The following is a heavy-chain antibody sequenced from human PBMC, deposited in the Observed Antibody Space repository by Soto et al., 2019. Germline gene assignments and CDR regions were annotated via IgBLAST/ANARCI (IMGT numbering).Heavy chain of an antibody. CDR1: GFTFSNYA. CDR2: ISYDGSDK. Sequence: QVQLVESGGGVVQPGRSLRLSCAASGFTFSNYAMHWVRQAPGKGLEWVAVISYDGSDKYYADSVKGRFTISRDDSKNTLYLQMNSLRAEDTAVFYCARGGGGDWYRNGYFDLWGRGTLVTVSS. J-gene: IGHJ2*01. V-gene: IGHV3-30*04. D-gene: IGHD2-21*02. CDR3: ARGGGGDWYRNGYFDL.